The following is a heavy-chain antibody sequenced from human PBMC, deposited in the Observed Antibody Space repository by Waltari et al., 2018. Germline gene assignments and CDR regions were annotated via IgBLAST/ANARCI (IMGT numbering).Heavy chain of an antibody. CDR1: GYTFTSYG. V-gene: IGHV1-18*01. J-gene: IGHJ6*02. Sequence: QVQLVQSGAEVKKPGASVKVSCTASGYTFTSYGISWVRPAPGKGLEWMGWISAYKGNTNYAQKLQGRVTMTTDTSTSTADMELRSLRSDDTAVYYCAREGHSRGFSVPDGSGMGVWGQGTTVTVSS. CDR3: AREGHSRGFSVPDGSGMGV. CDR2: ISAYKGNT. D-gene: IGHD3-10*01.